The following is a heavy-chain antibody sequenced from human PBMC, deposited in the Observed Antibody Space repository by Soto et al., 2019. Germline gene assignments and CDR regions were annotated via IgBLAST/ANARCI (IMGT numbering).Heavy chain of an antibody. J-gene: IGHJ6*02. V-gene: IGHV6-1*01. CDR1: GDSVSSNSAA. CDR2: TYYRSKWYN. Sequence: SQTLSLTCAISGDSVSSNSAAWNWIRQSPSRGLEWLGRTYYRSKWYNDYAVSVKSRITINPDTSKNQFSLQPNSVTPEDTAVYYCATNDPAHYYYYYGMDVWGQGTTVTVS. D-gene: IGHD5-18*01. CDR3: ATNDPAHYYYYYGMDV.